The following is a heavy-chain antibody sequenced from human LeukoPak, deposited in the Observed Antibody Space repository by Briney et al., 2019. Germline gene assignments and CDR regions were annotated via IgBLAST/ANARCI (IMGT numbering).Heavy chain of an antibody. J-gene: IGHJ4*02. V-gene: IGHV1-46*03. CDR2: INPSGGST. Sequence: ASVKVSCKASGYTFTSYYMHWVRQAPGRWLELMGIINPSGGSTSYAQKFQGRVTMTRDTSTSTVYMELSSLRSEDTAVYYCATLPFVHDYGDYVDYWGQGTLVTVSS. CDR3: ATLPFVHDYGDYVDY. CDR1: GYTFTSYY. D-gene: IGHD4-17*01.